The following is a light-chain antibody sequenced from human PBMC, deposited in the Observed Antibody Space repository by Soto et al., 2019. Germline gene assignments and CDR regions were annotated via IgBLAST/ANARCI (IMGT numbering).Light chain of an antibody. V-gene: IGKV3-15*01. CDR2: GAS. CDR3: QQYNNWPGT. J-gene: IGKJ1*01. Sequence: EIVMTQSPATLSVSPGERATLSCRASQIVRSNLAWYQQRPGQAPRLLFYGASTGATGIPARFSGSGSGTEFTLTISSLQSEDFAVYYCQQYNNWPGTFGQGTKVEI. CDR1: QIVRSN.